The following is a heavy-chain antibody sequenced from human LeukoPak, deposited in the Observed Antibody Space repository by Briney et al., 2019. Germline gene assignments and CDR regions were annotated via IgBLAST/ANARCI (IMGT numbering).Heavy chain of an antibody. CDR2: INPNSGGT. J-gene: IGHJ4*02. D-gene: IGHD3-9*01. Sequence: ASVKVSCKASGYTFTGYYMHWVRQAPGQGLEWMGWINPNSGGTNYAQKFQGRVTMTRDTSISTAYMELSRLRSDDTAVYYCARVHGYFDWFENFDYWGQGTLVTVSS. V-gene: IGHV1-2*02. CDR3: ARVHGYFDWFENFDY. CDR1: GYTFTGYY.